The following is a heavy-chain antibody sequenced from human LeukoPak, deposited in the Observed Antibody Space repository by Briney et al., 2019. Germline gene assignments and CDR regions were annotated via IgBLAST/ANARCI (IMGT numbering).Heavy chain of an antibody. Sequence: GGSLRLSCATSGFPFSDYSMNWARQAPGKGLEWLSYTTGSSSTIYYADSVKGRFTISRDNAKNSLYLQMNSLTAEDTAVYYCARSVGHLDYWGQGTLVTVSS. CDR2: TTGSSSTI. J-gene: IGHJ4*02. V-gene: IGHV3-48*01. CDR3: ARSVGHLDY. CDR1: GFPFSDYS. D-gene: IGHD1-26*01.